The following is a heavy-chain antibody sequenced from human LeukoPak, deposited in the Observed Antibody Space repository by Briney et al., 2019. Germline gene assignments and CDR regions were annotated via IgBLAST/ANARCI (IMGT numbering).Heavy chain of an antibody. J-gene: IGHJ4*02. Sequence: GGSLRLSCAASGFTFGDYAMHWVRQAPGKGLEWVSLISWDGGSTYYADSVKGRFTISRDNSKNSLYLQMNSLRAEDTALYYCAKSRVASGYYYFDYWGQGTLVTVSS. CDR1: GFTFGDYA. CDR2: ISWDGGST. D-gene: IGHD3-22*01. V-gene: IGHV3-43D*03. CDR3: AKSRVASGYYYFDY.